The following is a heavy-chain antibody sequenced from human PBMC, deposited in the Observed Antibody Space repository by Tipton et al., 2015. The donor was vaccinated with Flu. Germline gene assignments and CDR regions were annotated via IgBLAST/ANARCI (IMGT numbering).Heavy chain of an antibody. CDR3: GKVIPEIVAGLDY. V-gene: IGHV3-23*01. Sequence: GSLRLSCAASGFTFSRYATSWVRQAPGKGLEWVSGFGASGRTTYFADSVKGRFTISRDNFKNTLYLQMNSLRAEDTAVYYCGKVIPEIVAGLDYWGQGTLVTVSS. D-gene: IGHD5-12*01. CDR2: FGASGRTT. J-gene: IGHJ4*02. CDR1: GFTFSRYA.